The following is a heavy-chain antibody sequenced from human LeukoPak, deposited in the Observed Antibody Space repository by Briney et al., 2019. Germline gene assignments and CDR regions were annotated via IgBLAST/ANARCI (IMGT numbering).Heavy chain of an antibody. CDR1: GGSISSYY. CDR3: ARDLGYCSSTSCYLNWFDP. Sequence: PSETLSLTCTVSGGSISSYYWSWIRQPPGKGLEWTGYIYYSGSTNYNPSLKSRVTISVDTSKNQFSLKLSSVTAADTAVYYCARDLGYCSSTSCYLNWFDPWGQGTLVTVSS. V-gene: IGHV4-59*01. D-gene: IGHD2-2*01. CDR2: IYYSGST. J-gene: IGHJ5*02.